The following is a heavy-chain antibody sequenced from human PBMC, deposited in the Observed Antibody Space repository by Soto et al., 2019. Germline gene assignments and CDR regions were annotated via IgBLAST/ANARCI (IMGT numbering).Heavy chain of an antibody. CDR1: GYTFTNYY. CDR2: INPSGGTT. CDR3: ARVGGIVGATIGLRNWFDP. V-gene: IGHV1-46*01. D-gene: IGHD1-26*01. Sequence: ASVKVSCKASGYTFTNYYIHWVRQAPGQGLEWMGIINPSGGTTSFAQKSQGRITMTRDTSTSTVYMELSSLRSDDTAVYYCARVGGIVGATIGLRNWFDPWGQGTLVTVSS. J-gene: IGHJ5*02.